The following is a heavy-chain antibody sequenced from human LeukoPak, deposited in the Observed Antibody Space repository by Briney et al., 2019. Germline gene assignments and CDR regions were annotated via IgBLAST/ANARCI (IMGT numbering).Heavy chain of an antibody. V-gene: IGHV3-23*01. D-gene: IGHD6-13*01. CDR2: ISGSGGST. CDR3: AKSEQQLVPGMDV. Sequence: PGGSLRLSCAASGFTFSSYAMSWVRQAPGKGLEWVSGISGSGGSTHYADSVKGRFTISRDNSKNTLYLQMNSLRAEDTAVYYCAKSEQQLVPGMDVWGKGTTVTVSS. J-gene: IGHJ6*03. CDR1: GFTFSSYA.